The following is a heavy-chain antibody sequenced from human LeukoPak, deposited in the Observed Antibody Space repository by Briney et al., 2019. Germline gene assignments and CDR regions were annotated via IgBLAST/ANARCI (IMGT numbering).Heavy chain of an antibody. D-gene: IGHD3-22*01. CDR2: IIPIFGTA. CDR1: GGSFSNYA. Sequence: GASVKVSCKASGGSFSNYAINWVRQAPGQGLEWMGGIIPIFGTANYAQKFQGKVKITADESTSTAYMELSSLRSEDTAIYYCARGWDYDSGGRPTAYVYWGQGTLVSVSS. V-gene: IGHV1-69*13. CDR3: ARGWDYDSGGRPTAYVY. J-gene: IGHJ4*02.